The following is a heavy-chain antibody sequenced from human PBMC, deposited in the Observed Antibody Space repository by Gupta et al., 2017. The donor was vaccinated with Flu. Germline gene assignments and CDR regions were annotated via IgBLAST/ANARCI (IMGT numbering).Heavy chain of an antibody. V-gene: IGHV1-69*01. CDR1: GVTFSSYA. Sequence: QVQLVQSGAEVKKPGSSVKVSCKASGVTFSSYAINWVRQAPGQGLEWMGGIIPVFGPTNYEQKCQGRVTITADESTSTAYMELSSLRSEDTAVYYCARKGGGHCSGGTCYSFDYWGQGTLVTVSS. CDR3: ARKGGGHCSGGTCYSFDY. J-gene: IGHJ4*02. CDR2: IIPVFGPT. D-gene: IGHD2-15*01.